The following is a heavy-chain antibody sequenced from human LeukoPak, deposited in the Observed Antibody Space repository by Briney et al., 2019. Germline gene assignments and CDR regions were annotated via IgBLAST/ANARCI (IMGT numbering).Heavy chain of an antibody. CDR1: GGSISGYY. J-gene: IGHJ4*02. Sequence: SETLSLTCTVSGGSISGYYWSWIRQPPGKGLEWFAYIYSSGRTNYNPSLKSRVTISVDTSKNQFSLKLSSVTAADTAVYYCARDRIGGSESDYWGQGILVTVSS. CDR3: ARDRIGGSESDY. V-gene: IGHV4-59*01. CDR2: IYSSGRT. D-gene: IGHD3-16*01.